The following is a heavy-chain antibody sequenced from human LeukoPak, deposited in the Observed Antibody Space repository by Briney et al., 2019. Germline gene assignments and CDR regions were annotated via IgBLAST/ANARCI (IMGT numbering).Heavy chain of an antibody. CDR3: ARWCSSSSCFRGFDY. J-gene: IGHJ4*02. Sequence: GGSLRLSCAASGFTFSSYSMNWVRQAPGKGLEWVSYIRSGSSTIYYADSVKGRFTISRDNAKNSLYLQMNSLRAEDTAVYYCARWCSSSSCFRGFDYWGQGTLVTVSS. D-gene: IGHD2-2*01. V-gene: IGHV3-48*01. CDR1: GFTFSSYS. CDR2: IRSGSSTI.